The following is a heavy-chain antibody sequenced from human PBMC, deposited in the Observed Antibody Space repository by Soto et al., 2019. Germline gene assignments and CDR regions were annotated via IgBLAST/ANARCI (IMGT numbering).Heavy chain of an antibody. D-gene: IGHD5-12*01. J-gene: IGHJ4*02. CDR3: AGEKGYISGPKNFDY. Sequence: SETLSLNCTVSGASISSGDYFWSWIRQSPGKGLEWIGYIYDSGSSYYNPSLKSRVTMSVDTSKNQFSLKLRSVTAADTAVYYCAGEKGYISGPKNFDYWGQGTLVT. CDR1: GASISSGDYF. CDR2: IYDSGSS. V-gene: IGHV4-30-4*01.